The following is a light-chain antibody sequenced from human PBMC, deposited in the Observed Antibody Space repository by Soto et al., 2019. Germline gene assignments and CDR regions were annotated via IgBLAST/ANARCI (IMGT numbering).Light chain of an antibody. CDR1: SSNIGSNP. J-gene: IGLJ1*01. Sequence: QAVVTQPPSASGTPGQRVTISCSGSSSNIGSNPVNWYQQLPGTAPKLLIYSNNQRPSGVPDRFSGSKSGTSASLAISGLQSEDEADYHCAAWDDSLNGRVFGTGTKLTVL. V-gene: IGLV1-44*01. CDR2: SNN. CDR3: AAWDDSLNGRV.